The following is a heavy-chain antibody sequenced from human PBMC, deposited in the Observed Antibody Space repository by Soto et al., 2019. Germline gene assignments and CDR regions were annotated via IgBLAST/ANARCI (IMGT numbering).Heavy chain of an antibody. D-gene: IGHD3-10*01. Sequence: LSLTCGVYGGPFNGYKWSWIRQSPGKGLEWIGEINPSGRTNYNPSLKSRVTISIDTSKNHFSLNLTSVTAADTAVYYCARGVDLWASFLDHWGQGIPVTVSS. J-gene: IGHJ4*02. V-gene: IGHV4-34*01. CDR2: INPSGRT. CDR3: ARGVDLWASFLDH. CDR1: GGPFNGYK.